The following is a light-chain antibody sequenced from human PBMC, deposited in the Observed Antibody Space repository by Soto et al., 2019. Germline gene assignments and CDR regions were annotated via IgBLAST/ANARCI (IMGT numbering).Light chain of an antibody. CDR3: QQRSNWPPGYT. J-gene: IGKJ2*01. V-gene: IGKV3-11*01. CDR1: QSISLY. CDR2: DAS. Sequence: EIVLTQSPATLSLSPGERATLSCRASQSISLYVAWYQQKPGQAPRLLLYDASNRATGIPARFSGSGSGTDFTLTISSLEPEGFAVYYCQQRSNWPPGYTFGQGTKLEI.